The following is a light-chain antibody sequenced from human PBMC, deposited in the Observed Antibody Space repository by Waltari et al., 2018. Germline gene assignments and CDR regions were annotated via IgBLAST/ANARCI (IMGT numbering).Light chain of an antibody. CDR1: QSISTW. J-gene: IGKJ2*01. Sequence: DIQMTQSPSSLSASVGDKVTITCRASQSISTWLAWFQLKPGIAPKLLIYKASNLESGVPSRFSGSGSGTEFTLTISSLLPEDFATYYYQQYNSDSHSFGQGTRLEI. CDR2: KAS. V-gene: IGKV1-5*03. CDR3: QQYNSDSHS.